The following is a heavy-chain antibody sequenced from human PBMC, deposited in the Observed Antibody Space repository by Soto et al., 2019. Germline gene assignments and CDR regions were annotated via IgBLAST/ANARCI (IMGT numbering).Heavy chain of an antibody. Sequence: QVQLQESGPGLVKPSQTLSLTCTVSGGSISSGGYYWSWIRQHPGKGLEWIGYIYYSGSTYYNPSLKRRVTISVDTSKNQFSLKLSSVTAADTAVYYCARSETATMVRGVIIYWGQGTLVTVSS. J-gene: IGHJ4*02. D-gene: IGHD3-10*01. V-gene: IGHV4-31*03. CDR2: IYYSGST. CDR3: ARSETATMVRGVIIY. CDR1: GGSISSGGYY.